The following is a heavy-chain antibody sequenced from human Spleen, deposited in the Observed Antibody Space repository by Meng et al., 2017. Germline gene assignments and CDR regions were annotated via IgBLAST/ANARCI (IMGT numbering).Heavy chain of an antibody. CDR3: ATATKMYSATYNRYDYYFHY. D-gene: IGHD1-26*01. Sequence: GGSLRLSCKASGYTFSGYYMHWVRQAPGQGLEWMGRINLDSGGTNYAQKFEDRVTMTRDTSISTAYMELSSLRSDDTALYYCATATKMYSATYNRYDYYFHYWGQGTLVTVSS. J-gene: IGHJ4*02. CDR1: GYTFSGYY. V-gene: IGHV1-2*06. CDR2: INLDSGGT.